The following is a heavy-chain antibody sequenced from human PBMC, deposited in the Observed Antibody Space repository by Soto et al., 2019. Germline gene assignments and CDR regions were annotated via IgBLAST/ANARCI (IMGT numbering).Heavy chain of an antibody. Sequence: SETLSLTCTASGGSISSDSYYWGWIRQPPGKTLEWIGTIYYHGNTYSNPSLKSRVTISVDTSNNQLSLKLRSVTAADTAVYYCARHDGFSSGWIFDYWGHGTLVTVSS. CDR1: GGSISSDSYY. J-gene: IGHJ4*01. D-gene: IGHD6-19*01. CDR2: IYYHGNT. V-gene: IGHV4-39*01. CDR3: ARHDGFSSGWIFDY.